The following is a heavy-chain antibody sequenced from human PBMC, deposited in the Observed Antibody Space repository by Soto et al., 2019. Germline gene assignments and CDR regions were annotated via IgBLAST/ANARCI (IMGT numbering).Heavy chain of an antibody. V-gene: IGHV3-30-3*01. CDR3: ARDRDYYDSSGYSDY. J-gene: IGHJ4*02. CDR2: ISYDGSNK. D-gene: IGHD3-22*01. Sequence: QVQLVESGGGVVQPGRSLRLSCAASGFTFSSYAMHWVRQAPGKGLEWVAVISYDGSNKYYADSVKGRFTISRDNSKNTRYLQMNSLRAEDTAVYYCARDRDYYDSSGYSDYWGQGTLVTVSS. CDR1: GFTFSSYA.